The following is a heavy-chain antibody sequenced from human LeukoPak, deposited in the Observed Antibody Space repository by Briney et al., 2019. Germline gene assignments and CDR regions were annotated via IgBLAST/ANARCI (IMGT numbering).Heavy chain of an antibody. CDR1: GGSFSGYY. CDR3: VTEPGYCTGGRCYGGWFDP. D-gene: IGHD2-15*01. J-gene: IGHJ5*02. Sequence: PSETLSLTCAVYGGSFSGYYWSWIRQAPGKGLEWIGEIYHSGNTNYNPSLKSRVTISLDTSKNQFSLKLNSVTAADTAVYYCVTEPGYCTGGRCYGGWFDPWGQGTLVTVSS. CDR2: IYHSGNT. V-gene: IGHV4-34*01.